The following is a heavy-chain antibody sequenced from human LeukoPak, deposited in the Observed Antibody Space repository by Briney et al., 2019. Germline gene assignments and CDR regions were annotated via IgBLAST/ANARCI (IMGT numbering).Heavy chain of an antibody. V-gene: IGHV1-69*01. J-gene: IGHJ4*02. CDR3: ARDAPQGWGSFDY. Sequence: SVKVSCKASGGTFSSYAISWVRQAPGQGLEWMGGIIPIFGTANYAQKFQGRVTITADESTSTAYMELSSLRSEDTAVYYCARDAPQGWGSFDYWGQGTLVTVSS. CDR2: IIPIFGTA. CDR1: GGTFSSYA. D-gene: IGHD7-27*01.